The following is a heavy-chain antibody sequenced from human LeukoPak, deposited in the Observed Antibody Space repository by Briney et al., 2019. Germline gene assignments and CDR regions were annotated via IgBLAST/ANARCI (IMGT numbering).Heavy chain of an antibody. CDR1: GGSITNDNYF. CDR3: ARDVGFCSGGSCYPYNWFDP. Sequence: SQTLSLTCTVSGGSITNDNYFWSWIRQHPGKGLEWIGYIYYSGNTYYNPSLKSRVTMSVDTSKNQFSLKLSSVTAADTAVYHCARDVGFCSGGSCYPYNWFDPWGQGTLVTVSS. J-gene: IGHJ5*02. CDR2: IYYSGNT. D-gene: IGHD2-15*01. V-gene: IGHV4-31*03.